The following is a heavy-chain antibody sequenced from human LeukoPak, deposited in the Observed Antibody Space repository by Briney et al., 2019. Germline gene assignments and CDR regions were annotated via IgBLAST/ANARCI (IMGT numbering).Heavy chain of an antibody. V-gene: IGHV4-61*01. Sequence: SEALSLTCTVSGGSISSSSYYWGWIRQPPGKGLEWIGYIYYSGSTNYNPSLKSRVTISVDTSKNQFSLKLSSVTAADTAVYYCARDLTAWAHWGQGTLVTVSS. CDR1: GGSISSSSYY. J-gene: IGHJ4*02. CDR3: ARDLTAWAH. D-gene: IGHD3-9*01. CDR2: IYYSGST.